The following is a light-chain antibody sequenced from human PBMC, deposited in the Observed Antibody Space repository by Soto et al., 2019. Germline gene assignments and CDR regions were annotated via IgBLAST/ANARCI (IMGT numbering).Light chain of an antibody. Sequence: EIVLTQSPGTLSLSPGERATLSCRASQSVSSSNLGWYQHRRGQAPRLLIHGASSRATGIPVRFSGSGSGTDFTLTISRLEPEDFAIYYCLQYGSSPYTFGQGTKLEIK. CDR1: QSVSSSN. V-gene: IGKV3-20*01. J-gene: IGKJ2*01. CDR2: GAS. CDR3: LQYGSSPYT.